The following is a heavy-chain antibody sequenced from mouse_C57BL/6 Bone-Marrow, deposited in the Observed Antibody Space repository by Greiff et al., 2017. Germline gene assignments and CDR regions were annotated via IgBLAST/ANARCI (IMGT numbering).Heavy chain of an antibody. V-gene: IGHV7-3*01. CDR3: ARTHYNGIDY. J-gene: IGHJ2*01. D-gene: IGHD1-2*01. Sequence: EVKLMESGGGLVQPGGSLSLSCAASGFTFTDYYMSWVRQPPGKALEWLGFIRNKANGYTTEYSASVKGRFTISRDNSQSILYLQMNALRAEDSATYYCARTHYNGIDYWGQGTTLTVSS. CDR1: GFTFTDYY. CDR2: IRNKANGYTT.